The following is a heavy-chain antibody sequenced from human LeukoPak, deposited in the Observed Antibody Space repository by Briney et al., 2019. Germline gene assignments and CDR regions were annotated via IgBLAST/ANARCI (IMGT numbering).Heavy chain of an antibody. CDR3: AKDGSGYSYGYFDY. CDR1: GFTFSSYA. V-gene: IGHV3-23*01. CDR2: ISGSGGST. J-gene: IGHJ4*02. D-gene: IGHD5-18*01. Sequence: GGSLRLSCAASGFTFSSYAMSWVRQAPGKGLEWVSAISGSGGSTYYADSVRGRFTISRDNSKNTLYLQMNSLRAEDTAVYYCAKDGSGYSYGYFDYWGQGTLVTVSS.